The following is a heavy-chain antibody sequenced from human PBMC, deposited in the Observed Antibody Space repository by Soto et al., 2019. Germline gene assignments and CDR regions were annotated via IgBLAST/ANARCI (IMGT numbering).Heavy chain of an antibody. V-gene: IGHV3-48*02. D-gene: IGHD2-2*01. CDR2: ISSSSSTI. CDR3: ARGEGKYQLLHYYYGMDV. Sequence: PGGSLRLSCAASGFTFSSYSMNWVRQAPGKGLEWVSYISSSSSTIYYADSVKGRFTISRDNAKNSLYLQMNSLRDEDTAVYYCARGEGKYQLLHYYYGMDVWGQGTTVTVSS. J-gene: IGHJ6*02. CDR1: GFTFSSYS.